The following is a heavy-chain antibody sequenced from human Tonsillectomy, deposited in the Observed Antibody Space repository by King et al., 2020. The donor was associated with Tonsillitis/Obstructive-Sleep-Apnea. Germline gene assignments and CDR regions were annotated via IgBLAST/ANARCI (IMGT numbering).Heavy chain of an antibody. CDR1: GFSLSASAVG. CDR3: VPLADGSGSNYTTHFDY. CDR2: IYWDDDK. V-gene: IGHV2-5*02. D-gene: IGHD3-10*01. Sequence: TLKESGPTLVKPTQTLTLTCTFSGFSLSASAVGVGWIRQPPGKALEWLALIYWDDDKRYRPSLKNRLTITKDTSKNQVVLKMTSMDPVDTATHYCVPLADGSGSNYTTHFDYWGQGTLVTVSS. J-gene: IGHJ4*02.